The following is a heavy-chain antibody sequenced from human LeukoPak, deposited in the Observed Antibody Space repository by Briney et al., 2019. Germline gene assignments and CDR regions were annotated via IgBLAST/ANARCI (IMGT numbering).Heavy chain of an antibody. CDR3: ARDKGIAGSNWFDP. CDR2: INPNSGGT. V-gene: IGHV1-2*02. D-gene: IGHD6-13*01. Sequence: ASVKVSCKASGYTFTGYYMHWVRQAPGQGLEWMGWINPNSGGTNYAQKFQGRATMTRDTSISTAYMELSRLRSDDTAVYYCARDKGIAGSNWFDPWGQGTLVTVSS. J-gene: IGHJ5*02. CDR1: GYTFTGYY.